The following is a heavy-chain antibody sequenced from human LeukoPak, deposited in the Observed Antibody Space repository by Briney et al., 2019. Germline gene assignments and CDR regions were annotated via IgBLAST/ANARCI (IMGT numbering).Heavy chain of an antibody. Sequence: KPSETLSLTCTVSGGSISSFYWSWIRQAAGKGLEWIGRIYTSGSTNYNPSLKSRITMSVDTSKNQFSLKLRSVAAADTAVYYCARGSGSYPPLDYWGQGTLVTVSS. CDR3: ARGSGSYPPLDY. J-gene: IGHJ4*02. D-gene: IGHD3-10*01. CDR2: IYTSGST. V-gene: IGHV4-4*07. CDR1: GGSISSFY.